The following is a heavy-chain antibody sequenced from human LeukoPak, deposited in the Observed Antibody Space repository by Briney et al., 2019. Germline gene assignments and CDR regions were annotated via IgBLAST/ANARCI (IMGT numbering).Heavy chain of an antibody. D-gene: IGHD3-10*01. Sequence: SQTLSLTCTVSGGSISSGDYYWSWIRQPPGKGLEWIGYIYYSGSTSYNPSLKSRVTILVDTSKNQFSLKLSSMTAADTAVYYCARDLGRKWFGESQIANWFDPWGQGTLVTVSS. J-gene: IGHJ5*02. CDR3: ARDLGRKWFGESQIANWFDP. V-gene: IGHV4-30-4*08. CDR2: IYYSGST. CDR1: GGSISSGDYY.